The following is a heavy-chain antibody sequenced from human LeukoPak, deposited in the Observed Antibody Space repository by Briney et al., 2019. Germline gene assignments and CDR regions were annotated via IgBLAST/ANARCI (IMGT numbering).Heavy chain of an antibody. Sequence: GGSLRLSCAASGFTFSSYGIHGVRQAPGKGVAGVAFIRYDGSNKYYADYVKGRFTIYRDNSKSTLYLQMSSLRAEDTAVYYCAKDLSMIWCSTTTCSYFDYWGQGTLVTVSS. V-gene: IGHV3-30*02. D-gene: IGHD2-2*01. CDR1: GFTFSSYG. CDR2: IRYDGSNK. CDR3: AKDLSMIWCSTTTCSYFDY. J-gene: IGHJ4*02.